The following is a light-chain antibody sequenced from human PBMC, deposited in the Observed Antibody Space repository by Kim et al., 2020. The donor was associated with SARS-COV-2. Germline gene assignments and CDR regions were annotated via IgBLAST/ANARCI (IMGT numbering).Light chain of an antibody. J-gene: IGLJ1*01. CDR2: YDS. Sequence: VSGPPRKKARITCGENNIGSKSVHWYQQQPGQAPVLVIYYDSDRPSGIPERFSGSNSGNTATLTISRVEAGDEADYYCQVWDSSSVFGTGTKVTVL. CDR3: QVWDSSSV. V-gene: IGLV3-21*04. CDR1: NIGSKS.